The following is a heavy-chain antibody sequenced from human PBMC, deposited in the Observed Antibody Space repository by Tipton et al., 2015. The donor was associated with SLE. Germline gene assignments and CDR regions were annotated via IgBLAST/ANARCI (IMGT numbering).Heavy chain of an antibody. Sequence: TLSLTCAVYGGSFSGYYWSWIRQPPGKGMEWIGEINHSGSSNYNPSLKSRVTISVDTSKNQFSLKLSSVTAADTAVYYCARVGVVADDYYGMDVWGQGTTVTVSS. V-gene: IGHV4-34*01. CDR1: GGSFSGYY. D-gene: IGHD2-15*01. CDR3: ARVGVVADDYYGMDV. J-gene: IGHJ6*02. CDR2: INHSGSS.